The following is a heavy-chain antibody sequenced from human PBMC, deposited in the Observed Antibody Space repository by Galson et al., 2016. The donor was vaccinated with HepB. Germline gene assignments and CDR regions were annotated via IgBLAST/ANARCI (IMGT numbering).Heavy chain of an antibody. CDR1: GFPFRSNV. D-gene: IGHD3-22*01. Sequence: SLRLSCAASGFPFRSNVINWVRQAPGKGLEWVSGISGSGGSTYYADSVKGRFTISRDNSKNTLYLQMNSLRAEDTAVYYCAKSMSVSYYYDSSGYSFDYWGQGTLVTVSS. CDR3: AKSMSVSYYYDSSGYSFDY. J-gene: IGHJ4*02. V-gene: IGHV3-23*01. CDR2: ISGSGGST.